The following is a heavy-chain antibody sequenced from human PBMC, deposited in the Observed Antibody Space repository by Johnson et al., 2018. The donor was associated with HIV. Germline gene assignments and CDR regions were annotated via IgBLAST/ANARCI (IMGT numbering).Heavy chain of an antibody. CDR2: ISYDGSNK. CDR1: GFTFSSYG. Sequence: QVQLVESGGGVVQPGGSLRLSCAASGFTFSSYGMHWVRQAPGKGLEWVAVISYDGSNKYYADSVKGRFTISRDNSKNTLYLQMNSLRAEDTAVYYCAKFAVAGFDIWGQGTMVTVSS. V-gene: IGHV3-30-3*02. D-gene: IGHD6-19*01. CDR3: AKFAVAGFDI. J-gene: IGHJ3*02.